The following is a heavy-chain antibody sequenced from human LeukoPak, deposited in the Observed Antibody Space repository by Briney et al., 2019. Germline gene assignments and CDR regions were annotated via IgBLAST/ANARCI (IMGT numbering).Heavy chain of an antibody. D-gene: IGHD6-13*01. V-gene: IGHV1-24*01. CDR3: ATDLYSSPRALDY. CDR2: FDPEDGET. J-gene: IGHJ4*02. Sequence: GASVKVSCKVSGYTLNELSMHWVRQAPGKGLEWMGGFDPEDGETIYAQKFQGRVTMTEDTSTDTAYMELSSLRSEDTAVYYCATDLYSSPRALDYWGQGTLVTVSS. CDR1: GYTLNELS.